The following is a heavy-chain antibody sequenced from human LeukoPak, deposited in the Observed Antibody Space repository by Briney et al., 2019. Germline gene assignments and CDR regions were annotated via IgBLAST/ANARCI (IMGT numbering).Heavy chain of an antibody. D-gene: IGHD3-9*01. V-gene: IGHV4-34*01. Sequence: SETLSLTCAVYGGSFSGYYWSWIRQPPGKGLEWIGEINHSGSTNYNPSLKSRVTISVDTSKNQFSLKLSSVTAADTAVYYCAGNGILTGYYLFDYWGQGTLVTVSS. J-gene: IGHJ4*02. CDR2: INHSGST. CDR1: GGSFSGYY. CDR3: AGNGILTGYYLFDY.